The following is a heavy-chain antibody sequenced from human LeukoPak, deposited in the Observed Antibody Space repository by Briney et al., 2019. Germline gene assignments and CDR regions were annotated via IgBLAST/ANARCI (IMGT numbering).Heavy chain of an antibody. Sequence: GGSLRLSCAVSGLSFSNAWMSWVRQAPGRGLEWVGRIKSKTDGGTTDYAVPVKGRFTISRDDSKNTLYLQMNSLKTEDTAVYYCTTDQGSGWSIDYWGQGTLVTVSS. CDR1: GLSFSNAW. CDR3: TTDQGSGWSIDY. V-gene: IGHV3-15*01. D-gene: IGHD6-19*01. CDR2: IKSKTDGGTT. J-gene: IGHJ4*02.